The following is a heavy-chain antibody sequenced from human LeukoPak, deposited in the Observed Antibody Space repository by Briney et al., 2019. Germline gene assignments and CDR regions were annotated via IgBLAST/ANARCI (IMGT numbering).Heavy chain of an antibody. CDR3: ASWGNSLYYYYYMDV. J-gene: IGHJ6*03. CDR1: GYTFTSYD. D-gene: IGHD4-23*01. Sequence: ASVKVSCKASGYTFTSYDINWVRQATGQGLEWMGWMNPNSGNTGYAQKFQGRVTITRNTSISTAYMELSRLRSDDTAVYYCASWGNSLYYYYYMDVRGKGTTVTVSS. CDR2: MNPNSGNT. V-gene: IGHV1-8*03.